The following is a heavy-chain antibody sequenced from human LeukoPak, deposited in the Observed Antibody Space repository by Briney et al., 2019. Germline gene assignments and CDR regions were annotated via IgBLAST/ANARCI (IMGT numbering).Heavy chain of an antibody. D-gene: IGHD5-18*01. CDR3: ARGRVDTDDMDV. CDR2: MNPNSGNT. CDR1: GYTFTSYD. J-gene: IGHJ6*03. V-gene: IGHV1-8*03. Sequence: GASVKVSCKASGYTFTSYDINWVRQATGQGLQWMGWMNPNSGNTGYAQKFQGRVTITRNTSISTAYMELSGLRSEDTAVYYCARGRVDTDDMDVWGKGTTVTVSS.